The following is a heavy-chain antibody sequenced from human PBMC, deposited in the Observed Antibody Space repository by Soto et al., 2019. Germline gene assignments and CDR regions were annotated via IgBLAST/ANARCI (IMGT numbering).Heavy chain of an antibody. J-gene: IGHJ6*03. V-gene: IGHV4-59*08. CDR2: IYYSGST. CDR1: GGSISSYY. Sequence: PSETLSLTCTVSGGSISSYYWSWIRQPPGKGLEWIGYIYYSGSTDYNPSLKSRVTISVDTSKNQFSLKLSSVTAADTAVYYCARSLGDTYYYYYMDVWGKGTTVTVSS. CDR3: ARSLGDTYYYYYMDV. D-gene: IGHD2-21*01.